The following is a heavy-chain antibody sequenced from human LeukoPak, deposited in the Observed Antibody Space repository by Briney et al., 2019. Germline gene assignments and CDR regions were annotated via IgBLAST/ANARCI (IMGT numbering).Heavy chain of an antibody. Sequence: SSETLSLTCAVYGGSFSGYYWSWIRQPPGKGLEWIGEINHSGSTNYNPSLKSRVTISVDTSKNQFSLKLSSVTAADTAVYYCARGLLGRNYYDSSGYYSEYYFDYWGQGTLVTVSS. D-gene: IGHD3-22*01. CDR3: ARGLLGRNYYDSSGYYSEYYFDY. J-gene: IGHJ4*02. CDR1: GGSFSGYY. V-gene: IGHV4-34*01. CDR2: INHSGST.